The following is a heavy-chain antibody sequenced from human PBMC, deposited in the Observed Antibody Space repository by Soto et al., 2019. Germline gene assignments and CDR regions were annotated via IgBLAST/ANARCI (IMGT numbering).Heavy chain of an antibody. V-gene: IGHV1-2*04. J-gene: IGHJ6*02. CDR2: INPNSGGT. CDR1: GYTFTGYY. CDR3: ASSEGDYYYGMDV. D-gene: IGHD3-10*01. Sequence: GASVKVSCKASGYTFTGYYMHWVRQAPGQGLEWMGWINPNSGGTNYAQKFQGWVTMTRDTSISTAYMELSRLRSDDTAVYYCASSEGDYYYGMDVWGQGTTVTVSS.